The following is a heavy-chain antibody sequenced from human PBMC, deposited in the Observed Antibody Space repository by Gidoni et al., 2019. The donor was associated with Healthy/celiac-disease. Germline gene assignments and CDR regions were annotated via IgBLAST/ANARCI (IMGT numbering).Heavy chain of an antibody. J-gene: IGHJ3*02. D-gene: IGHD1-7*01. Sequence: EVQLVESGGGLVQPGRSLRLSCAASGFTFDDYAMHWVRQAPGKGLEWVSGISGNSGSIGYADYVKGRFTISRDNAKNSLYLQMNSLRAEDTALYYCAKESERYNWNYCPFDIWGQGTMVTVSS. CDR3: AKESERYNWNYCPFDI. V-gene: IGHV3-9*01. CDR1: GFTFDDYA. CDR2: ISGNSGSI.